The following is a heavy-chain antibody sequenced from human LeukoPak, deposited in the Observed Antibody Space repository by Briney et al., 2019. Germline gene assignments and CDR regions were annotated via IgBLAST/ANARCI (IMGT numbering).Heavy chain of an antibody. CDR3: ARATVVTPVPDY. V-gene: IGHV1-3*01. CDR2: INAGNGNT. D-gene: IGHD4-23*01. J-gene: IGHJ4*02. CDR1: GYTFTSHA. Sequence: ASVKVSCKASGYTFTSHAMHWVRQAPGQRLEWMGWINAGNGNTKYSQKFQGRVTITRDTSASTAYMELSSLRSEDTAVYYCARATVVTPVPDYWGQGTLVTVSS.